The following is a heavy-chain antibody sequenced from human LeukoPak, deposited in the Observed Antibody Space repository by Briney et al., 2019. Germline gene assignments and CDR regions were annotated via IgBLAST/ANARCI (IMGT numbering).Heavy chain of an antibody. J-gene: IGHJ1*01. V-gene: IGHV4-59*01. CDR3: ARAYCGGDCYSAEYFQH. Sequence: SETLSLTCTVSGGSISSYYWSWIRQPPGKGLEWIGYIYYSGSTNYNPSLKSRVTISVGASKNQFSLKLSSVTAADTAVYYCARAYCGGDCYSAEYFQHWGQGTLVTVSS. D-gene: IGHD2-21*02. CDR2: IYYSGST. CDR1: GGSISSYY.